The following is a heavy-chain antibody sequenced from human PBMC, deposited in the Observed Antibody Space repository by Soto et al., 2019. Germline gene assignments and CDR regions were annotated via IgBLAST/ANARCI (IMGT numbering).Heavy chain of an antibody. CDR3: ARATYYYDSSGYYDAFDI. Sequence: PGGSLRLSCAASGLTFSSYWMSWVRQTPGKGLEWVANIKQDGSEKYYVDSVKGRFTISRDNAKNSLYLQMNSLRAEDTAVYYCARATYYYDSSGYYDAFDIWGQGTMVTVSS. D-gene: IGHD3-22*01. V-gene: IGHV3-7*05. CDR1: GLTFSSYW. CDR2: IKQDGSEK. J-gene: IGHJ3*02.